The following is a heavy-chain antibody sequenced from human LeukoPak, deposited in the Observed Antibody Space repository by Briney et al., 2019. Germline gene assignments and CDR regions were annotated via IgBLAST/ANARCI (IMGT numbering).Heavy chain of an antibody. CDR1: GYTFNGYY. CDR2: MNPNSGNT. CDR3: ARGPERYFDWLYYMDV. J-gene: IGHJ6*03. D-gene: IGHD3-9*01. V-gene: IGHV1-8*03. Sequence: ASVKVSCKASGYTFNGYYMHWVRQAPGQGLEWMGWMNPNSGNTGYAQKFQGRVTITRNTSISTAYMELSSLRSEDTAVYYCARGPERYFDWLYYMDVWGKGTTVTISS.